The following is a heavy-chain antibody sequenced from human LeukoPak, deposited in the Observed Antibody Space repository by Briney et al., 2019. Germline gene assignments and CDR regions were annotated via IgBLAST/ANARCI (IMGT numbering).Heavy chain of an antibody. Sequence: GGSLRLSCAASGFTFSSYAMYWVRQAPGKGLEWVAVISYDGSNKYYADSVKGRFTISRDNSKNTLYLQMNSLRAEDTALYYCARRGGTGTPYYYYGMDVWGQGTTVTVSS. V-gene: IGHV3-30-3*01. CDR3: ARRGGTGTPYYYYGMDV. CDR2: ISYDGSNK. J-gene: IGHJ6*02. D-gene: IGHD6-13*01. CDR1: GFTFSSYA.